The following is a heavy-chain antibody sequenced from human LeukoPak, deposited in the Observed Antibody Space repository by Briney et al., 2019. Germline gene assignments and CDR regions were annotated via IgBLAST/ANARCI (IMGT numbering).Heavy chain of an antibody. V-gene: IGHV3-30*03. J-gene: IGHJ4*02. CDR2: ISYDGSNK. Sequence: SGGSLRLSCAASGFTFSSYGMHWVRQAPGKGLEWVAVISYDGSNKYYADSVKGRFTISRDNSKNTLYLQMNSLRAEDTAVYFCAGGLLGCSGGSCYPTDYWGQGTLVTVSS. CDR1: GFTFSSYG. D-gene: IGHD2-15*01. CDR3: AGGLLGCSGGSCYPTDY.